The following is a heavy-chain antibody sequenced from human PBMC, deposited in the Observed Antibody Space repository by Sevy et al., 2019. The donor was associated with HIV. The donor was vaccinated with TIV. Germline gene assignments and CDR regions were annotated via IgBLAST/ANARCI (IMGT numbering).Heavy chain of an antibody. V-gene: IGHV4-34*08. CDR1: GGTFVGHY. J-gene: IGHJ4*02. D-gene: IGHD4-17*01. CDR2: INHRGTV. CDR3: AKTATVTISALDS. Sequence: SETLSLTCDVFGGTFVGHYWTWIRQTPGKGLEWIGQINHRGTVNYNPSLKSRVTISVDTSNKQFSLRLNSVTAADTAVYYCAKTATVTISALDSWGQGTLVTVSS.